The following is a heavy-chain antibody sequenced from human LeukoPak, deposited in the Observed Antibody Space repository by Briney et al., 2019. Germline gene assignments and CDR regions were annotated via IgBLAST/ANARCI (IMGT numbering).Heavy chain of an antibody. V-gene: IGHV4-30-4*07. D-gene: IGHD3-22*01. CDR2: FYYSGST. CDR3: ARTPIYYFDNSGYYN. Sequence: SETLSLTCAVSGGSISRGGYSWSWIRQPPGKGLEWIGYFYYSGSTYYNPSLKSRVTISVDTSKNQLSLKLSSVTAADTAVYYCARTPIYYFDNSGYYNWGQGTLVTVSS. CDR1: GGSISRGGYS. J-gene: IGHJ4*02.